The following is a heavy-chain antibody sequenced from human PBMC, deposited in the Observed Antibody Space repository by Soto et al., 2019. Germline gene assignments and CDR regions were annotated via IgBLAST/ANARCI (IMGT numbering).Heavy chain of an antibody. CDR2: ISYDGSNK. J-gene: IGHJ5*02. V-gene: IGHV3-30-3*01. CDR1: GFTFSSYA. Sequence: QVQLVESGGGVVQPGRSLRLSRAASGFTFSSYAMHWVRQAPGKGLEWVAVISYDGSNKYYADSVKGRFTISRDNSKNTLYLQMNSLRAEDTAVYYCARDVIAAAGTNWFDPWGQGTLVTVSS. CDR3: ARDVIAAAGTNWFDP. D-gene: IGHD6-13*01.